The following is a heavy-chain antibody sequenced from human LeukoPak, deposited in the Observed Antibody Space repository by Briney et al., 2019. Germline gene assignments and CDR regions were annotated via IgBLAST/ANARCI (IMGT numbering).Heavy chain of an antibody. CDR2: IYYSGST. D-gene: IGHD1-26*01. CDR1: GGSISSSSYY. Sequence: PSETLSLTCTVSGGSISSSSYYWGWIRQPPGKGLEWIGSIYYSGSTYYSPSLKSRATISVDTSKNQFSLKLSSVTAADTAVYYCARGEGATNWFDPWGQGTLVTVSS. J-gene: IGHJ5*02. CDR3: ARGEGATNWFDP. V-gene: IGHV4-39*01.